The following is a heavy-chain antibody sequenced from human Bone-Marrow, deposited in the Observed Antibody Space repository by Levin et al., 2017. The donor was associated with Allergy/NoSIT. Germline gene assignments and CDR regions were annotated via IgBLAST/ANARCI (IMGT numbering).Heavy chain of an antibody. CDR1: GFTFDDSA. J-gene: IGHJ6*03. CDR3: AKDRAHYYGSGSRMDV. CDR2: ISWNSNNI. D-gene: IGHD3-10*01. V-gene: IGHV3-9*01. Sequence: LSLTCAASGFTFDDSAMHWVRQVPGKGLEWVSGISWNSNNIQYTASVKGRFTISRDNAKNSLYLQMDSLRAEDTAIYHCAKDRAHYYGSGSRMDVWGKGTTVTVSS.